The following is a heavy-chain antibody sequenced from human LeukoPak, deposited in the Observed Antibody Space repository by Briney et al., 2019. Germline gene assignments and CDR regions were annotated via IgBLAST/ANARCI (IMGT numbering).Heavy chain of an antibody. V-gene: IGHV3-30-3*02. CDR2: ISYDGSNK. D-gene: IGHD3-22*01. J-gene: IGHJ4*02. CDR3: AKTGYRDYDSSYFDY. CDR1: GFTFSSYA. Sequence: GRSLRLSCAASGFTFSSYAMHWVRQAPGKGLEWVAVISYDGSNKYYADSVKGRFTISRDNSKNTLYLQMNSLRAEDTALYYCAKTGYRDYDSSYFDYWGQGTLVTVSS.